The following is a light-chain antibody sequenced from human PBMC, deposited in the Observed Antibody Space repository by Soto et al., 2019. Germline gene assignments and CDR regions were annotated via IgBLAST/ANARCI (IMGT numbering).Light chain of an antibody. V-gene: IGKV3-20*01. CDR3: QQYGSAPMFT. CDR2: GVS. Sequence: DIVLTQSPGTLSLSPGERATLSCRASLSLSSFLAWYQQKPGQAPRLLIYGVSRRATGIPDSFSGSGSGTDFALTIASLEPEDFAVYYCQQYGSAPMFTFGQGTKLEIK. J-gene: IGKJ2*01. CDR1: LSLSSF.